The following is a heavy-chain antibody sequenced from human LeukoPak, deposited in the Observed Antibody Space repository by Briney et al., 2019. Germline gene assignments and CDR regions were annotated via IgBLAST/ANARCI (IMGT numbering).Heavy chain of an antibody. J-gene: IGHJ1*01. CDR2: IYYSGST. Sequence: NSSETLSLTCTVSGGSISSGGYYWTWIRQHPGKGLEWIGYIYYSGSTYYNPSLKSRVTISVDTSKNQFSLRLGSVTAADTAVYYCALGYCGGGSCYAREYFQHWGQGTLVTVSS. CDR1: GGSISSGGYY. V-gene: IGHV4-31*03. CDR3: ALGYCGGGSCYAREYFQH. D-gene: IGHD2-15*01.